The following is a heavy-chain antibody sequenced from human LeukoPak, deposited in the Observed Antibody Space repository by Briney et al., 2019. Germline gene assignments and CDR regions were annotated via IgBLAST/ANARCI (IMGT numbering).Heavy chain of an antibody. D-gene: IGHD6-13*01. V-gene: IGHV3-21*01. CDR3: ARDQRGAAAGNLDY. Sequence: GGALRLSCAASGFTFSSYSMNWVRQAPGKGLGWVSSISSSSSYIYYADSVKGRFTISRDNAKNSLYLQMNSLRAEDTAVYYCARDQRGAAAGNLDYWGQGTLVTVSS. J-gene: IGHJ4*02. CDR1: GFTFSSYS. CDR2: ISSSSSYI.